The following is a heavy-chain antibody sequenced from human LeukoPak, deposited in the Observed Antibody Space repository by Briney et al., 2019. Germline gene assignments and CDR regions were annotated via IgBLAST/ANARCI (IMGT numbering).Heavy chain of an antibody. J-gene: IGHJ4*02. CDR2: IASNTDGGTT. CDR3: TXRTTTTIY. Sequence: GGSLRLSCAASHFTFTNRWMNWVRQAPGKGLEWVGRIASNTDGGTTDYAAPVKGRFTISRDDSKNALYLQMNSLKTEDTALYYCTXRTTTTIYWGQGTLVTVSS. V-gene: IGHV3-15*07. D-gene: IGHD1-7*01. CDR1: HFTFTNRW.